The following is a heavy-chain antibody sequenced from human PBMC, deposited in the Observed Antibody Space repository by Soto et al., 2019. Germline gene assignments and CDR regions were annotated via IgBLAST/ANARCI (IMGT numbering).Heavy chain of an antibody. CDR2: FYYSGST. Sequence: QLQLQESGPGLVKLSETLSLTCTVSGGSISTSSYSWSWIRQPPGKGLELIGTFYYSGSTYYNSSLKSRVTISVDTTKNQFSLQLRSVTAADAAVYYCVRLCPTNYYGSGIGWFDPWGQGTLVTVSS. CDR3: VRLCPTNYYGSGIGWFDP. J-gene: IGHJ5*02. V-gene: IGHV4-39*01. CDR1: GGSISTSSYS. D-gene: IGHD3-10*01.